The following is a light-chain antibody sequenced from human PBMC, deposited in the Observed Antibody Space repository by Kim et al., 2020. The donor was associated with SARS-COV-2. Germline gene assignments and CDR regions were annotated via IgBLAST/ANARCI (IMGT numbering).Light chain of an antibody. Sequence: QSALTQPAPVSGSPGQSITISCSGTRNDIGSYKYVSWYQQHPGKVPQLVIYDVSSRPSGVSNRFSGSKSGYTASLTISGLQPEDEGDYYCTSYTTSTTLVFGGGTRVTVL. CDR1: RNDIGSYKY. V-gene: IGLV2-14*03. J-gene: IGLJ2*01. CDR3: TSYTTSTTLV. CDR2: DVS.